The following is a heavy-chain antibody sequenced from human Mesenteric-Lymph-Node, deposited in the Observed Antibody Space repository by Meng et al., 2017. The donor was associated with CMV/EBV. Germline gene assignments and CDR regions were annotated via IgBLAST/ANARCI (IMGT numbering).Heavy chain of an antibody. V-gene: IGHV1-8*01. CDR2: MNPSSGDT. CDR3: ARVPEVGYSYLYYYYYYGMDV. Sequence: ASVKVSCKASGYSFTSHDINWVRQATGQGLEWMGLMNPSSGDTESAQKFQGRVTMTGDTSISTAYMELSSLRSEDTAVYYCARVPEVGYSYLYYYYYYGMDVWGQGTTVTVSS. D-gene: IGHD5-18*01. J-gene: IGHJ6*02. CDR1: GYSFTSHD.